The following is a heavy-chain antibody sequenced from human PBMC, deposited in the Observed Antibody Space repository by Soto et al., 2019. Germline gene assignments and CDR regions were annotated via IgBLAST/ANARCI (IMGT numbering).Heavy chain of an antibody. Sequence: ISCKGSGYSFTSYWISWVRQMPGKGLEWMGRIDPSDSYTNYSPSFQGHVTISADKSISTAYLQWSSLKASDTAMYYCARLAFLEWLLYETPNYYYYYGMDVWGQGTTVTVS. V-gene: IGHV5-10-1*01. CDR3: ARLAFLEWLLYETPNYYYYYGMDV. D-gene: IGHD3-3*02. J-gene: IGHJ6*02. CDR1: GYSFTSYW. CDR2: IDPSDSYT.